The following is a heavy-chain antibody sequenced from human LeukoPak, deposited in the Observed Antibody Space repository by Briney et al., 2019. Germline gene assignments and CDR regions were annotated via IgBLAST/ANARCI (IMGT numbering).Heavy chain of an antibody. CDR2: IYYSGST. Sequence: SETLSLTCTVSGGSISSYYWSWIRQPPGKGLEWIGYIYYSGSTNYNPSLKSRVTISVDTSKNQFSLKLSSVTAADTAVYYCAREISDTAIGTIDYWGQGTLVTVSS. V-gene: IGHV4-59*01. CDR3: AREISDTAIGTIDY. J-gene: IGHJ4*02. CDR1: GGSISSYY. D-gene: IGHD5-18*01.